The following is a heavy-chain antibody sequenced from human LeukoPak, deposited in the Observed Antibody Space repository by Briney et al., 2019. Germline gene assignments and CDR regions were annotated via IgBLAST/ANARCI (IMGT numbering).Heavy chain of an antibody. V-gene: IGHV4-59*01. J-gene: IGHJ4*02. CDR1: GGSISSYY. D-gene: IGHD3-16*01. Sequence: SETLSLTCTVSGGSISSYYWSWIRQPPGKGLEWIGYIYYSGSTNYNPSLKSRVTISVDTSKNQFSLKLSSMTAADTAVYYCARDRFEGIFDYWGQGTLVTVSS. CDR3: ARDRFEGIFDY. CDR2: IYYSGST.